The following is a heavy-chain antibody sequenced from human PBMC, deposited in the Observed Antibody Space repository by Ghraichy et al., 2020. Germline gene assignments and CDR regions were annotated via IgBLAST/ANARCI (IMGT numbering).Heavy chain of an antibody. CDR1: GFRFTSYA. Sequence: ETLSLTCTASGFRFTSYAMNWVRQSPGKGLEWVSAVSVSGNSSYHADSVKGRFTISRDNSKNILYLQMNSLRAEDTAIYFCATGTYSYGYWGQGTLVAVSS. V-gene: IGHV3-23*01. D-gene: IGHD5-18*01. CDR3: ATGTYSYGY. J-gene: IGHJ4*02. CDR2: VSVSGNSS.